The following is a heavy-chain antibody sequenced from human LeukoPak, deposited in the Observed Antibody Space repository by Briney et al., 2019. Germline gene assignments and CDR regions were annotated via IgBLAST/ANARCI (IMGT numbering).Heavy chain of an antibody. CDR2: ISGSDDNT. CDR3: TRDPLRYLRVGHYDY. V-gene: IGHV3-23*01. Sequence: GGSLRLSCAASGFTINGYSMSWVRQAPGKGLEWVSAISGSDDNTYYADSVRGRFTISRDNARDSVYLQMDSLRVEDTAVYYCTRDPLRYLRVGHYDYWGQGTLVAVSS. D-gene: IGHD3-9*01. CDR1: GFTINGYS. J-gene: IGHJ4*02.